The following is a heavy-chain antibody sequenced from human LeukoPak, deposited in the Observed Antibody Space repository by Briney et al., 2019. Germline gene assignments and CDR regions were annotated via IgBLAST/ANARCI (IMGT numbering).Heavy chain of an antibody. D-gene: IGHD4-11*01. CDR1: GFTFSSYW. Sequence: PGGSLRLSCAGSGFTFSSYWMHWVRQAPGKGLVWVARIHSDGSSTNYADSVKGRFTISRDNAKNSLYLQMNSLRAEDTAVYYCAREDHSNYNYWGQGTLVTVSS. J-gene: IGHJ4*02. V-gene: IGHV3-74*01. CDR2: IHSDGSST. CDR3: AREDHSNYNY.